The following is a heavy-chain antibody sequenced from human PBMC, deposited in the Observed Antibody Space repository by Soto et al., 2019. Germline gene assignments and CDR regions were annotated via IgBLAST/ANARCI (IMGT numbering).Heavy chain of an antibody. D-gene: IGHD6-13*01. CDR3: ARVIGSIGSDGTGLSGMDV. J-gene: IGHJ6*02. CDR1: GSTFSSYA. CDR2: IIPIFGTA. Sequence: SVKVSCKASGSTFSSYAISWVRQAPGQGLEWMGGIIPIFGTANYAQKFRGRVTITADESTSTAYMELSSLRDGDTAVHDGARVIGSIGSDGTGLSGMDVWGQGTTVTVSS. V-gene: IGHV1-69*13.